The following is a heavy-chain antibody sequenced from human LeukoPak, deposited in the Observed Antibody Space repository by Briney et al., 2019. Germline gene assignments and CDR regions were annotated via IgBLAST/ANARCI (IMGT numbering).Heavy chain of an antibody. CDR1: GFTFSSYW. D-gene: IGHD3-3*01. J-gene: IGHJ4*02. CDR2: IKQDGSEK. Sequence: PGGSLRLSCAAPGFTFSSYWMSWVRQAPGKGLEWVANIKQDGSEKYYVDSVKGRFTISRDNAKNSLYLQMNSLRAEDTAVYYCAGPSTYYDFWSGLNWGQGTLVTVSS. CDR3: AGPSTYYDFWSGLN. V-gene: IGHV3-7*01.